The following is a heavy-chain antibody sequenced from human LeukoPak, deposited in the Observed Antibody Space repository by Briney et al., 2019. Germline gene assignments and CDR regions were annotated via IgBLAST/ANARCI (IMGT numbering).Heavy chain of an antibody. V-gene: IGHV1-2*02. Sequence: ASVKVSCKASGYTFTGYYMHWVRQAPGQGLEWMGWINPNSGGTNYAQKFQGRVTMTRDTSISTAYMELSRLRSDDTAVYYCAREATGTTDSDALDIWGQGTMVTVSS. CDR2: INPNSGGT. J-gene: IGHJ3*02. CDR3: AREATGTTDSDALDI. D-gene: IGHD1-1*01. CDR1: GYTFTGYY.